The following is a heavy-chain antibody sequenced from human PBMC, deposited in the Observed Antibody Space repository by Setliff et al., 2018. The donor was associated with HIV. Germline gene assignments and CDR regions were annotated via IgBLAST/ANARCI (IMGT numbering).Heavy chain of an antibody. CDR1: GGSISSGTYY. V-gene: IGHV4-39*07. D-gene: IGHD1-26*01. CDR3: AKSIVGGTTHAFDL. J-gene: IGHJ3*01. CDR2: IYYSGST. Sequence: SETLSLTCTVSGGSISSGTYYWGWIRQPPGKGLEWVGSIYYSGSTYYNPSLKSRITISVDTSKNQFSLKVKSVTAADTAVYYCAKSIVGGTTHAFDLWGQGTMVTVSS.